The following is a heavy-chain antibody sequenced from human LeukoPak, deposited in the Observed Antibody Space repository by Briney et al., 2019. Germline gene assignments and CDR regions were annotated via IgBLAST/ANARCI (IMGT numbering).Heavy chain of an antibody. Sequence: SETLSLTCAVSGGSISSGGYSWSWIRQPPGKGLEWIGYIYHSGSTYYNPSLKSRVTISVVRSKNQFSLKLSSVTAADTAVYYCAREGRSGLDVWGQGTTVTVSS. J-gene: IGHJ6*02. CDR1: GGSISSGGYS. CDR2: IYHSGST. V-gene: IGHV4-30-2*01. CDR3: AREGRSGLDV.